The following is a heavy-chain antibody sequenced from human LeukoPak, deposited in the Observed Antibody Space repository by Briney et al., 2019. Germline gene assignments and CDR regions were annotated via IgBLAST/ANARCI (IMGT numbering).Heavy chain of an antibody. J-gene: IGHJ6*03. V-gene: IGHV3-30*03. D-gene: IGHD3-3*01. CDR2: ISYDGSNK. Sequence: GGSLRLSCAASGFTFSSYGMHWVRQAPGKGLEWVAVISYDGSNKYYADSVKGRFTISRGNSKNTLYLQMNSLRSEDTAVYYCAYQRWMYYDFWIHMDVWGKGTTVTVSS. CDR3: AYQRWMYYDFWIHMDV. CDR1: GFTFSSYG.